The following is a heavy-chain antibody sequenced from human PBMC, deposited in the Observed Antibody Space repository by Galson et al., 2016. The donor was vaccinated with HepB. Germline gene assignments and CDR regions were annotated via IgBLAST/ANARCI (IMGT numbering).Heavy chain of an antibody. D-gene: IGHD5-18*01. CDR1: GFSFDDYA. CDR3: AKGASLDPALEYYFDY. CDR2: ISWNRGSI. J-gene: IGHJ4*02. Sequence: SLRLSCAASGFSFDDYAMHWVRQAPGKGLEWVSGISWNRGSIGYAASVKGRFTISRDNAKNSLYLQMNSLRAEDTALHYCAKGASLDPALEYYFDYWGQGTLVAVSS. V-gene: IGHV3-9*01.